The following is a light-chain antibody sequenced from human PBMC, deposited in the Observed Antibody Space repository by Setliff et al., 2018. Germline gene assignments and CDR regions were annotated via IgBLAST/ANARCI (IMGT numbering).Light chain of an antibody. CDR3: CSYAGSSTFV. J-gene: IGLJ1*01. CDR2: DFT. V-gene: IGLV2-23*02. Sequence: QSVLAQPASVSGSPGQSITISCTGTYSDVGKYNLVSGYQQHPGKAPKLILYDFTTRPSGVSDRFSGSKSANTASLTISGLQAEDEADYYCCSYAGSSTFVFGGGTKVTVL. CDR1: YSDVGKYNL.